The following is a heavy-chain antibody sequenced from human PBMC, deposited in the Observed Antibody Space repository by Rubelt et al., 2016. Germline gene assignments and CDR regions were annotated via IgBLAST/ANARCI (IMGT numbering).Heavy chain of an antibody. V-gene: IGHV3-23*01. Sequence: EVQLLESGGGLVQPGGSLRLSCAASGFTFSSYAMSWVRQAPGKGLEWVSAISGSGGSTYYADSVKGRFTISRDNSKNRLDLQMSSLRAEDTAVYYCVKALYDYVWGSYRYGYWGQGTLVTVSS. CDR2: ISGSGGST. CDR3: VKALYDYVWGSYRYGY. J-gene: IGHJ4*02. CDR1: GFTFSSYA. D-gene: IGHD3-16*02.